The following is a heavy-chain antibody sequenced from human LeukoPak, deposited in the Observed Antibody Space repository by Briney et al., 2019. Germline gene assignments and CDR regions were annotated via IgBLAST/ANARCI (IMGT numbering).Heavy chain of an antibody. D-gene: IGHD3-10*01. V-gene: IGHV4-39*01. Sequence: SETLSLTCTVSGGSISSSSYYWGWIRQPPGKGLEWIGSIYYSGSTYYNPSLKSRVTISVDTSKNQFSLKLSSVTAADTAVYYWARHPQKGVFDPWGQGTLVTVSS. CDR3: ARHPQKGVFDP. CDR1: GGSISSSSYY. J-gene: IGHJ5*02. CDR2: IYYSGST.